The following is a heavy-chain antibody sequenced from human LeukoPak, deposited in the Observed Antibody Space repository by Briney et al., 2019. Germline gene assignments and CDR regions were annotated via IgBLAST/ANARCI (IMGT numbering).Heavy chain of an antibody. CDR1: GFTFSSYA. V-gene: IGHV3-23*01. Sequence: GGSLRLSCAASGFTFSSYAMSWVRQAPGKGLEWVSAISGSGGSTYYADSVKGRFTISRDNAKNSLYLQMNSLRAEDTAVYYCARGALVPAAPTDYYYYYMDVWGKGTTVTVSS. J-gene: IGHJ6*03. D-gene: IGHD2-2*01. CDR3: ARGALVPAAPTDYYYYYMDV. CDR2: ISGSGGST.